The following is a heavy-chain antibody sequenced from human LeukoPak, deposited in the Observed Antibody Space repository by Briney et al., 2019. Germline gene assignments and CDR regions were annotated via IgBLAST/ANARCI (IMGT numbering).Heavy chain of an antibody. V-gene: IGHV3-73*01. CDR2: IRSKANNYAT. CDR3: TRTSMLAAFDY. D-gene: IGHD2/OR15-2a*01. J-gene: IGHJ4*02. Sequence: SGGSLRLSCAASGFTFSGSAMHWVRQASGKGLEWVGRIRSKANNYATAYAASVKGRFTVSRDDSNNTAYLLMNSLRTEDTAVYYCTRTSMLAAFDYWGQGTLVTVSS. CDR1: GFTFSGSA.